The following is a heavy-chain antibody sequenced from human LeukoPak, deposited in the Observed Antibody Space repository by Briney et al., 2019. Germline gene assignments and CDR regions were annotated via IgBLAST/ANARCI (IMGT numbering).Heavy chain of an antibody. CDR1: GFTFRDYY. J-gene: IGHJ6*04. Sequence: GGSLRLSCAASGFTFRDYYMTWIRQAPGKGLEWVSYISSSSSSTNYAGSVKGRFTISRDDAKNSLYLQMSSLSAEDTAVYYCARERSRYNILTGYSGVDVWGKGTTVTVSS. CDR2: ISSSSSST. D-gene: IGHD3-9*01. V-gene: IGHV3-11*06. CDR3: ARERSRYNILTGYSGVDV.